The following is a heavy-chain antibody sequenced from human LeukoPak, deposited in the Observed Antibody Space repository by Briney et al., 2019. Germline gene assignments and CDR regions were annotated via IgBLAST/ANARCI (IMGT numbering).Heavy chain of an antibody. Sequence: GGSLRLSCAASGFTLSGYWMHWVRQAPGEGLVWVSRMNSDGTITTYADSVRGRFTISRDNARNTLYLQMSSLRAEDTAVYYCARYVVASACFDSWGQGTPVTVSS. D-gene: IGHD2-21*01. CDR2: MNSDGTIT. CDR3: ARYVVASACFDS. CDR1: GFTLSGYW. J-gene: IGHJ4*02. V-gene: IGHV3-74*01.